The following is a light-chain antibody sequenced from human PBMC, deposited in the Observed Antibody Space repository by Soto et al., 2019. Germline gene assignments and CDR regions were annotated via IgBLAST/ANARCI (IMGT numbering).Light chain of an antibody. CDR3: AAWDARPNGSV. Sequence: QSVLTQAPSVSGTPGQGVTIPCSGSSANIGKNTVNWYQQLPGTAPKFLIYHDNQRPSGVPARFSGSKNATSASLAISGLQSEDDADYYCAAWDARPNGSVFGTGTKVNVL. CDR1: SANIGKNT. V-gene: IGLV1-44*01. J-gene: IGLJ1*01. CDR2: HDN.